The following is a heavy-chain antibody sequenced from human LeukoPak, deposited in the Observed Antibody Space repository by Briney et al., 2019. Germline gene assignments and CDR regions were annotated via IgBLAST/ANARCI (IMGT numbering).Heavy chain of an antibody. CDR3: ASSSSSWDPDDAFDI. CDR1: GSTFSNYW. Sequence: PGGSLRLSCAASGSTFSNYWMHWVRQAPGKGLVWVSRINSDGSTTNYADSVKGRFTISRDNAKNSLYLQMNSLRAEDTAVYYYASSSSSWDPDDAFDIWGQGTMVTVSS. D-gene: IGHD6-13*01. CDR2: INSDGSTT. V-gene: IGHV3-74*01. J-gene: IGHJ3*02.